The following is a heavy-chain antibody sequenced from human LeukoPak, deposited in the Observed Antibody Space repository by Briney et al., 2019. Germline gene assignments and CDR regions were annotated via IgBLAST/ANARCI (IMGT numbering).Heavy chain of an antibody. CDR1: GGSFSGYY. D-gene: IGHD5-12*01. V-gene: IGHV4-34*01. CDR2: ISHSGST. Sequence: SETLSLTCAVYGGSFSGYYWSWIRQPPGKGLEWIGEISHSGSTNYNPSLKSRVTISVDTSKNQFSLKLSSVTAADTAVYYCARGRIVATHFDYWGQGTLVTVSS. CDR3: ARGRIVATHFDY. J-gene: IGHJ4*02.